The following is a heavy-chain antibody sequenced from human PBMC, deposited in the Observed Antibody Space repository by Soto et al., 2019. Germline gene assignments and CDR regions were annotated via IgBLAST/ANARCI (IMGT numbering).Heavy chain of an antibody. CDR2: IYYSGST. Sequence: SETLSLTCTVSGGSISSGGYYWSWIRQHPGKGLEWIGYIYYSGSTYYNPSLKSRVTISVDTSKNQFSLKLSSVTAADTAVYYCARDQLTTPFDYWGQGTLVTVSS. V-gene: IGHV4-31*03. J-gene: IGHJ4*02. D-gene: IGHD4-17*01. CDR3: ARDQLTTPFDY. CDR1: GGSISSGGYY.